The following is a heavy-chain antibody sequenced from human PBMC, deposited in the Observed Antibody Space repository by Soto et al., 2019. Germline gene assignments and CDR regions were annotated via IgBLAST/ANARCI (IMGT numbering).Heavy chain of an antibody. CDR3: ATYGQRLMDS. Sequence: EVQLLESGGGLVQPGESLRLSCAASGFTFSSSAMKWVRQAPGKGLEWVSVIGSGGDGIHYADSVKGRFTISKDNSKNTVNLQMNSLRAEDTAVYYCATYGQRLMDSWGQGTLVTVSS. V-gene: IGHV3-23*01. J-gene: IGHJ4*02. D-gene: IGHD4-17*01. CDR2: IGSGGDGI. CDR1: GFTFSSSA.